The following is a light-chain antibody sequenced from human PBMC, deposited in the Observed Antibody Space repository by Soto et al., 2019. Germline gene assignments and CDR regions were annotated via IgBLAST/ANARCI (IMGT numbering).Light chain of an antibody. CDR3: SSYTSSSTLWV. J-gene: IGLJ3*02. V-gene: IGLV2-14*01. Sequence: SVLTQPASVSGSPGQSITISCTGTSRDVGGYNYVSWYQQHPGKAPKLMIYDVSNRPSGVSNRFSGSKSGNTASLTISGLQAEDEADYYCSSYTSSSTLWVFGGGTKLTVL. CDR2: DVS. CDR1: SRDVGGYNY.